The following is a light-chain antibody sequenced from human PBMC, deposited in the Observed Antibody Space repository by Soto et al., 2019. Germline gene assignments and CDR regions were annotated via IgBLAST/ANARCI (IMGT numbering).Light chain of an antibody. Sequence: DIQMTQSPASLSASVGDRVTITCRASQTISSYLNWYQQKAGAAPKLLIYSASTLQSGVPSRFSGSGFGTDYTLTISSLQPADFDVYYCQQTFRTPHTFGQGTKRDSK. CDR2: SAS. CDR3: QQTFRTPHT. V-gene: IGKV1-39*01. J-gene: IGKJ2*01. CDR1: QTISSY.